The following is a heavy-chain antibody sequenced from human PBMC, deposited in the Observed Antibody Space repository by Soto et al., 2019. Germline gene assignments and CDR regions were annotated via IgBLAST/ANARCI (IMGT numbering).Heavy chain of an antibody. V-gene: IGHV1-69*01. Sequence: QVQLVQSGAEVKKPGSSVKVSCKASGGTFSSYSISWVRQAPGQGLEWMGGIIPIFGTANYAQKFQVRVTITADESTSTAYMELSSLRSEDTAVYYCAIEDNSSPPDYPIGYWGQGSLFTVSS. CDR2: IIPIFGTA. CDR3: AIEDNSSPPDYPIGY. J-gene: IGHJ4*02. CDR1: GGTFSSYS. D-gene: IGHD5-12*01.